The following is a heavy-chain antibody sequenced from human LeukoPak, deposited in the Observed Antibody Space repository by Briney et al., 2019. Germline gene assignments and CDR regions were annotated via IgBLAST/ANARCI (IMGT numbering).Heavy chain of an antibody. CDR1: GFTFSSYA. D-gene: IGHD5-18*01. J-gene: IGHJ4*02. V-gene: IGHV3-23*01. CDR3: AKGTREYSYLLILDY. Sequence: GGSLRLSCAASGFTFSSYAMSWVRQAPGKGLEWVSAISGSGGSTYYADSVKGRFTISRDNSKTTLYLQMNSLRAEDAAVYYCAKGTREYSYLLILDYWGQGTLVTVSS. CDR2: ISGSGGST.